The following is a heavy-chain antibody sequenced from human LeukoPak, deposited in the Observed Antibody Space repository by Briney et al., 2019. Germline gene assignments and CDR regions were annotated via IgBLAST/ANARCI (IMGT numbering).Heavy chain of an antibody. V-gene: IGHV4-34*01. CDR1: GVSLSGYY. CDR3: ARQRVSIFGVVQNWFDP. D-gene: IGHD3-3*01. J-gene: IGHJ5*02. Sequence: PSETLSLTCAVYGVSLSGYYWSWIRQPPGKGLEWIGEINHSGTTNYNPSLKSRVTISLDTSKNQFFLKLSSVTAADTAVHYCARQRVSIFGVVQNWFDPWGQGTLVTVSS. CDR2: INHSGTT.